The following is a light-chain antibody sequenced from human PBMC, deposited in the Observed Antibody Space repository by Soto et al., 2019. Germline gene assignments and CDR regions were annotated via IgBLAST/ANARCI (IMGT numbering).Light chain of an antibody. CDR3: QQYYSYPPT. V-gene: IGKV1-39*01. CDR1: QIISTS. Sequence: DIQMTQSPSSLSASVGDRVTITCRASQIISTSLNWYQQKPGKAPKHLIYAASTLQSGVPSRFSGSGSGTDFTLTISCLQSEDFATYYCQQYYSYPPTFGPGTKVDIK. CDR2: AAS. J-gene: IGKJ3*01.